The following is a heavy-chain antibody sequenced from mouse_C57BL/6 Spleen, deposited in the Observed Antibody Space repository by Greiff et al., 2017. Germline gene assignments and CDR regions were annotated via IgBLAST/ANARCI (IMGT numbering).Heavy chain of an antibody. J-gene: IGHJ4*01. Sequence: QVQLQQSGPGLVQPSPSLSITCTASGFSLTSYGVHWVRQSPGKGLEWLGVIWSGGSTDYNAALISRLSISKDNSKSQVFFKMNSLRADDTAIYYCARWLLRSGYARDYWGQGTSVTVSS. CDR1: GFSLTSYG. CDR2: IWSGGST. D-gene: IGHD1-1*01. V-gene: IGHV2-2*01. CDR3: ARWLLRSGYARDY.